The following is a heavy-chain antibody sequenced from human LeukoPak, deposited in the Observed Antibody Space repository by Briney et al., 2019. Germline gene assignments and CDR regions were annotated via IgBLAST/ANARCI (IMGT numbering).Heavy chain of an antibody. D-gene: IGHD3-22*01. CDR1: GGSFSGYY. J-gene: IGHJ6*03. CDR3: ARAVYDSSGYYFHYYMDV. V-gene: IGHV4-34*01. CDR2: INHSGST. Sequence: SETLSLTCAVYGGSFSGYYWSWIRQPPGKGLEWIGEINHSGSTNYNPSLKSRVTISVDTSKNQFSLKLSSVTAADTAVYYCARAVYDSSGYYFHYYMDVWGKGTTVTVSS.